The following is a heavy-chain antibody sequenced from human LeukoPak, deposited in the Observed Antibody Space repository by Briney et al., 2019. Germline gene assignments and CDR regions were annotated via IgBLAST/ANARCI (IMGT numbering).Heavy chain of an antibody. V-gene: IGHV3-48*04. D-gene: IGHD1-7*01. CDR1: GFTFSSYW. J-gene: IGHJ4*02. Sequence: GGSLRLSCAASGFTFSSYWMSWVRQAPGKGLEWVSYISSSGSTIYYADSVKGRFTISRDNAKNSLYLQMNSLRAEDTAVYYCARNRGNWNYAEIDYWGQGTLVTVSS. CDR3: ARNRGNWNYAEIDY. CDR2: ISSSGSTI.